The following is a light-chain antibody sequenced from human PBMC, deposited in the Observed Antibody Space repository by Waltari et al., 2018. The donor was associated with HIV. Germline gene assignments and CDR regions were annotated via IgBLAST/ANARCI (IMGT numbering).Light chain of an antibody. CDR1: QSLLHSNGYTY. J-gene: IGKJ1*01. CDR3: MQALQTPRT. V-gene: IGKV2-28*01. CDR2: LGS. Sequence: IVMTLSRLALPVTAGEPASISCRSSQSLLHSNGYTYLDWYLQKPGQSPQPLIYLGSNRDSGVPDRFSGSGSGTDFTLQISRVEAEDVGVYYCMQALQTPRTFGQGTKVEIK.